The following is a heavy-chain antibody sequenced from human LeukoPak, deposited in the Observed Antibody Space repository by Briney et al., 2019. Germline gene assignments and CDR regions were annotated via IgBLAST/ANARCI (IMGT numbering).Heavy chain of an antibody. Sequence: SETLSLTCAVYGGSFSGYYWSWIRQPPGKGLEWIGEINHSGSTNYNPPLKSRVTISVDKSKNQFSLKLSSVTAADTAVYYCARGGRDRLNYDILTGYYKTLDYWGQGTLVTVSS. CDR3: ARGGRDRLNYDILTGYYKTLDY. CDR1: GGSFSGYY. J-gene: IGHJ4*02. D-gene: IGHD3-9*01. CDR2: INHSGST. V-gene: IGHV4-34*01.